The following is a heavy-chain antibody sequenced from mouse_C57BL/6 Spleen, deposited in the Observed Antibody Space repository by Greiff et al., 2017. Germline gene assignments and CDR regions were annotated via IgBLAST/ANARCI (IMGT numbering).Heavy chain of an antibody. CDR1: GYTFTSYW. Sequence: QVQLQQPGAELVRPGTSVKLSCKASGYTFTSYWLPWVKQRLGQGFDWIGVFAPSDSYTNYNQKFKGKATLTVDTSSSKAYMQLSSLTSEDSAVYYCARGYGSSYWYFDVWGTGTTVTVSS. CDR2: FAPSDSYT. V-gene: IGHV1-59*01. D-gene: IGHD1-1*01. J-gene: IGHJ1*03. CDR3: ARGYGSSYWYFDV.